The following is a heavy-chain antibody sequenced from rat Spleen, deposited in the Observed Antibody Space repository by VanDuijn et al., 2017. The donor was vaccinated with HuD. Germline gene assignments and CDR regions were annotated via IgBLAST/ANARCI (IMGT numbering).Heavy chain of an antibody. V-gene: IGHV2S12*01. J-gene: IGHJ2*01. D-gene: IGHD4-1*01. Sequence: QVQLKESGPGLVQPSQTLSLTCTVSGFSLTSYGVSWVRQPPGKGLEWIAAISSGGTTYYNSALKSRLSISRDTSKSQVFFKMNSLQTEDTAMYFCARLDGGWGQGVMVTVSS. CDR3: ARLDGG. CDR1: GFSLTSYG. CDR2: ISSGGTT.